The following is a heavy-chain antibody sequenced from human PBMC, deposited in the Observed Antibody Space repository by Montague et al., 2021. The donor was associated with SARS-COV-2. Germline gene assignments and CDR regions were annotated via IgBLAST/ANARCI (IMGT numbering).Heavy chain of an antibody. CDR1: GDSISTTGYH. D-gene: IGHD2-8*01. J-gene: IGHJ5*02. CDR3: TRGNGWYQP. Sequence: SETLSLTCTVSGDSISTTGYHWGWIRQSPGKGLEWIGGFYYSGTTSSNPSLKSRVTISIDTSKNELSLKLGSVTVTDTAYYYCTRGNGWYQPWGRGTLVTVSS. CDR2: FYYSGTT. V-gene: IGHV4-39*07.